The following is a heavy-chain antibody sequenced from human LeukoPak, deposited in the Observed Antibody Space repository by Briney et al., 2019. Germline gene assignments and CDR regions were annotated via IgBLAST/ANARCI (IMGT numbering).Heavy chain of an antibody. J-gene: IGHJ5*02. D-gene: IGHD3-10*01. CDR2: S. Sequence: SETLSLTCTVSVAPSAVLITTGAGSASPQGRGWSGSGVSNYNPSLKSRVIVSLAMSQNQFSLRLTSVTAADTAVYYCARDTGQYAPGTPGFTRFDPWGQGALVTVSS. V-gene: IGHV4-39*07. CDR1: VAPSAVLITT. CDR3: ARDTGQYAPGTPGFTRFDP.